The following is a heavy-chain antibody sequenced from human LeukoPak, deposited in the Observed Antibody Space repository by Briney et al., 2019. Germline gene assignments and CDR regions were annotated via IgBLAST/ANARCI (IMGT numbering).Heavy chain of an antibody. D-gene: IGHD3-10*01. CDR2: ISVSGENT. CDR1: GFTFSSYA. CDR3: AKYGSGSYYNGLY. V-gene: IGHV3-23*01. Sequence: GGSLRLSCAASGFTFSSYAITWVRQAPGKVRQWVSTISVSGENTYYADSVKGRFTISRDISKSTLYLQMNSLRAEDTAVYYCAKYGSGSYYNGLYWGQGTLVTVSS. J-gene: IGHJ4*02.